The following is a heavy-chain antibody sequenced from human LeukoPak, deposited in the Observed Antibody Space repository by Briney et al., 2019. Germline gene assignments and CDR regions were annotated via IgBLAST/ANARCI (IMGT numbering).Heavy chain of an antibody. Sequence: PSETLSLTCAVYGGSFSGYYWSWNRQPPGKGLEWIGEINHSGSTNYNPSLKSRVTISVDTSKNQFSLKLSSVTAADTAVYYCARGLYCSSTSCYTTSHYYYYMDVWGKGTTVTVSS. CDR2: INHSGST. V-gene: IGHV4-34*01. J-gene: IGHJ6*03. CDR3: ARGLYCSSTSCYTTSHYYYYMDV. D-gene: IGHD2-2*02. CDR1: GGSFSGYY.